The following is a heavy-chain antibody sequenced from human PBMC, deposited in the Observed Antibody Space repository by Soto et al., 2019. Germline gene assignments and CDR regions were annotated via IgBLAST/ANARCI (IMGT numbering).Heavy chain of an antibody. CDR3: ARDESSSWYGGEDY. J-gene: IGHJ4*02. CDR2: ISYDGSNK. V-gene: IGHV3-30-3*01. Sequence: QVQLVESGGGVVQPGRSLRLSCAASGFTFSSYAMHWVRQAPGKGLEWVAVISYDGSNKYYADSVKGRFTISRDNSKKTLYLQMNSLRAEDTAVYYCARDESSSWYGGEDYWGQGTLVTVSS. CDR1: GFTFSSYA. D-gene: IGHD6-13*01.